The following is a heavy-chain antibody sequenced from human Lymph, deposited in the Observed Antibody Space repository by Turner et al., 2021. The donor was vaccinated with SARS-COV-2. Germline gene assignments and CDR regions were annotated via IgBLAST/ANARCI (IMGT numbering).Heavy chain of an antibody. CDR1: GGSIRSYY. CDR2: IYYSGST. V-gene: IGHV4-59*12. Sequence: QVQLQESGPGLVKPSETLSLTCTVSGGSIRSYYWSWIRQPPGKGLEWMGYIYYSGSTNYNPSLKSRVTISVDTSKNQFSLKLSSVTAADTAVYYCARDHVSSGSSLSGGAFDIWGQGTMVTVSS. J-gene: IGHJ3*02. CDR3: ARDHVSSGSSLSGGAFDI. D-gene: IGHD1-26*01.